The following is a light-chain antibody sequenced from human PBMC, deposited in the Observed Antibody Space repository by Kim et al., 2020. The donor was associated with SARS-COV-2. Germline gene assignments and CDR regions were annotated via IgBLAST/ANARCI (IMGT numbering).Light chain of an antibody. Sequence: PEEIATPSVMASQIVTNYSSGYQQKPGQPPRLLISYAFNRAPGIPPRFSGSGAGTDFSLTISSLVPDDFAVYYCQQRSNWSALTFGGGTKVDIK. CDR3: QQRSNWSALT. CDR1: QIVTNY. J-gene: IGKJ4*01. CDR2: YAF. V-gene: IGKV3-11*01.